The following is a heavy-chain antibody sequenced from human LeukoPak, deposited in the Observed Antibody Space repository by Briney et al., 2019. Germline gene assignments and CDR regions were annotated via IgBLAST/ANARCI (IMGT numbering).Heavy chain of an antibody. CDR2: INPNSGGT. J-gene: IGHJ4*02. CDR1: GYTFSGYY. Sequence: ASVKVSCKASGYTFSGYYMHWVRQAPGQGLEWMGRINPNSGGTNYAQKFQGRVTMTRDTSISTAYTELSRLRSDDTAVYYCARSPYDILTGRYYFDYWGQGTLVTVSS. D-gene: IGHD3-9*01. CDR3: ARSPYDILTGRYYFDY. V-gene: IGHV1-2*06.